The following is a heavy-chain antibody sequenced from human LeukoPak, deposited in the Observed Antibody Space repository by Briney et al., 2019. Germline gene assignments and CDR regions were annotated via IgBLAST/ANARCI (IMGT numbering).Heavy chain of an antibody. CDR1: GFTVSSNY. CDR2: IYSGGST. J-gene: IGHJ4*02. Sequence: GGSLRLSCAASGFTVSSNYMSWVRQAPGKGLEWVSVIYSGGSTYYADSVKGRFTISRDNSKNTLYLQMNSLRAEDTAVYYLHSSGWYIGRYMADYWGQGTLVTVSS. D-gene: IGHD6-19*01. CDR3: HSSGWYIGRYMADY. V-gene: IGHV3-53*01.